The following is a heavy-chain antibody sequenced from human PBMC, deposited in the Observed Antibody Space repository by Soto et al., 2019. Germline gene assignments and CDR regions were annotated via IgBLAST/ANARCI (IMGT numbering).Heavy chain of an antibody. J-gene: IGHJ6*02. D-gene: IGHD3-10*01. CDR3: AGQPTAGSYYDLGSYYYYYAMDV. Sequence: PSETLSLTCAVSGDSISPSYWTWIRQSPGKGLECIGCIHHSGKSNYSPSLRSRVTMSVDTSKNQFSLKLSSVTAADTAVYYCAGQPTAGSYYDLGSYYYYYAMDVWGQGTTVTVSS. V-gene: IGHV4-59*08. CDR2: IHHSGKS. CDR1: GDSISPSY.